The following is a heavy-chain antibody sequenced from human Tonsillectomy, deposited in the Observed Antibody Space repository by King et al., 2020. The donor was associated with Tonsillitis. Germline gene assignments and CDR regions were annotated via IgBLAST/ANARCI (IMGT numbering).Heavy chain of an antibody. CDR2: LYYSGSS. V-gene: IGHV4-39*07. CDR3: VGTRSSGNYWTFDH. D-gene: IGHD3-22*01. Sequence: QLQESGPGLVKPSETLSLTCTVSGGSINRGSYYWGWIRQPPGRGLEWIASLYYSGSSYYNQSLKSRVTISIDKSKNQFSLRLSSLTAADTAIYFCVGTRSSGNYWTFDHWGQGTLVTVSS. CDR1: GGSINRGSYY. J-gene: IGHJ4*02.